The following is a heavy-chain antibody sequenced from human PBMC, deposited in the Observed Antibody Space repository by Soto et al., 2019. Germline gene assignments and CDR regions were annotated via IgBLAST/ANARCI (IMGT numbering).Heavy chain of an antibody. J-gene: IGHJ4*02. CDR3: ARGDYGGYEQLDY. D-gene: IGHD4-17*01. CDR1: GFTFSSYW. CDR2: IKQDGSEK. V-gene: IGHV3-7*01. Sequence: EVQLVESGGGLVQPGGSLRLSCAASGFTFSSYWMSWVRQAPGKGLEWVANIKQDGSEKYYVDSVKGRFTISRDNAKNSLYLQMNSLRAEDTAVYYCARGDYGGYEQLDYWGQGTLVTVSS.